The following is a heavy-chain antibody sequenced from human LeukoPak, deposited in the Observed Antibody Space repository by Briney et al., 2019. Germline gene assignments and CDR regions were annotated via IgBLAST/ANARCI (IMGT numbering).Heavy chain of an antibody. D-gene: IGHD6-6*01. V-gene: IGHV4-61*02. J-gene: IGHJ6*03. CDR1: GGSISSGGYY. Sequence: SETLSLTCTVSGGSISSGGYYWSWIRQPAGKGLEWIGRIYTSGSTNYNPSLKSRVTISVDTSKNQFSLKLSSVTAADTAVYYCARDRDSVAARHSYYMDVWGKGTTVTVSS. CDR3: ARDRDSVAARHSYYMDV. CDR2: IYTSGST.